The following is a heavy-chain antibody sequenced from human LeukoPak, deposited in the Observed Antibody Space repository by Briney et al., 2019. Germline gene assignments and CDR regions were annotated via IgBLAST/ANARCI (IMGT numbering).Heavy chain of an antibody. J-gene: IGHJ4*02. D-gene: IGHD5-12*01. CDR1: GGSISGYY. V-gene: IGHV4-59*08. CDR2: ISYSGST. Sequence: SETLSLTCTVSGGSISGYYWIWIRQPPGKGLEWIGYISYSGSTSSHPSLKSRVTISLDTSKNQFSLKLTSVTAADTAVYYCVRGYSGYPYYLDYWGQGTLVTVSS. CDR3: VRGYSGYPYYLDY.